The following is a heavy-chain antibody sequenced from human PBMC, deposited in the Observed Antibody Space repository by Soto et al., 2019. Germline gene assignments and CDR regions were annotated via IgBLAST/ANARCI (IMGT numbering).Heavy chain of an antibody. CDR1: GFSFSSYG. CDR2: IWYDGSNK. CDR3: ARDRPSRYCSGGRCFKEHYNCIDT. V-gene: IGHV3-33*01. D-gene: IGHD2-15*01. J-gene: IGHJ5*02. Sequence: QVQLMESGGGVVQPGRSLRLSCAASGFSFSSYGMHWVRQAPGKGLEWVAVIWYDGSNKYYADSVKGRFSISRDNSKNSLYLQMNSMRAEDTAVYYCARDRPSRYCSGGRCFKEHYNCIDTWGQGTLVTVSS.